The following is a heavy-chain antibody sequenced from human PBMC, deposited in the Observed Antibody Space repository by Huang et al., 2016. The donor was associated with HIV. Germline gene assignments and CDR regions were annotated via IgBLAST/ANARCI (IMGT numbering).Heavy chain of an antibody. V-gene: IGHV4-34*01. CDR3: ARRFRVAATRKWFDP. CDR2: VNDGGDI. D-gene: IGHD3-10*01. Sequence: QVQLQQWGAGLLKPSETLALTCAVYGESLGTYSLAWIRRPPGKVLQWIGEVNDGGDINYNPSLESRVTISVDTSRNQVALTLTSMTAADTATYYCARRFRVAATRKWFDPWGQGTLVIVSS. CDR1: GESLGTYS. J-gene: IGHJ5*02.